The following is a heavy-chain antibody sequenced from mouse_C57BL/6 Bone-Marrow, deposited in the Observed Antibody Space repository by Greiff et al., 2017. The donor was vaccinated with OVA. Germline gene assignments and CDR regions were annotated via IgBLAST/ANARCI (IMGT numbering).Heavy chain of an antibody. CDR3: AREDYDSYFDV. V-gene: IGHV1-50*01. J-gene: IGHJ1*03. CDR2: IDPSDSYT. CDR1: GYTFTSYW. Sequence: VQGVESGAELVKPGASVKLSCKASGYTFTSYWMQWVKQRPGQGLEWIGEIDPSDSYTNYNQKFKGKATLTVDTSSSTAYMQLSSLTSEDSAVYYCAREDYDSYFDVWGTGTTVTVSS. D-gene: IGHD2-4*01.